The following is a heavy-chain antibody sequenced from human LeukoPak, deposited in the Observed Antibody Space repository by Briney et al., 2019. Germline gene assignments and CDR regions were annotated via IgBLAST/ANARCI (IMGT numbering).Heavy chain of an antibody. CDR1: GVSLSSSNSY. Sequence: PSETLSLTCTVSGVSLSSSNSYWGWIRQPPGKGLEWIGSIYYSGNTYYNASLKSQVSISIDTSKNQFSLRLTSVTAADTAVYYCARQTGSGLFILPGGQGTPVTVSS. D-gene: IGHD3/OR15-3a*01. J-gene: IGHJ4*02. CDR2: IYYSGNT. V-gene: IGHV4-39*01. CDR3: ARQTGSGLFILP.